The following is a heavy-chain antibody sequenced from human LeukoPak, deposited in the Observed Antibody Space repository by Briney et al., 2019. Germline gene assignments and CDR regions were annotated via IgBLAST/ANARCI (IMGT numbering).Heavy chain of an antibody. J-gene: IGHJ4*02. CDR2: IYYSGST. CDR1: GGSISSYY. Sequence: KTSETLSLTCTVSGGSISSYYWSWIRQPPGKGLEWIGYIYYSGSTNYNPSLKSRVTISVDTSKNQFSLKLSSVTAADTAVYYCARGLEELDYWGQGTLVTVSS. CDR3: ARGLEELDY. D-gene: IGHD5-24*01. V-gene: IGHV4-59*01.